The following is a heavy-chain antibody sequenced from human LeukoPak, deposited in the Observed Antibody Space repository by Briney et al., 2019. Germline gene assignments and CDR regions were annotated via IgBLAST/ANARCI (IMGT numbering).Heavy chain of an antibody. CDR2: INHSGST. V-gene: IGHV4-34*01. CDR1: GGSFSGYY. D-gene: IGHD5-18*01. Sequence: SETLSLTCAVYGGSFSGYYWSWVRQPPGKGLEWIGEINHSGSTNYNPSLKSRVTISVDTSKNHFSLKLSSVTAADKAVYYCARRGDSLKIAKYYFDYWGQGTLVTVSS. CDR3: ARRGDSLKIAKYYFDY. J-gene: IGHJ4*02.